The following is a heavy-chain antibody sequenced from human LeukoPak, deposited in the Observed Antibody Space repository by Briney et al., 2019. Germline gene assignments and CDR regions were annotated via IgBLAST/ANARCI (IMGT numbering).Heavy chain of an antibody. V-gene: IGHV4-59*01. J-gene: IGHJ5*02. CDR2: TSYSGNT. CDR1: GGSISSFY. Sequence: SETLSLTCSVSGGSISSFYCSWIRQPPGKGLEWIGYTSYSGNTNYNPSLKSRVTMSVDTSRKQFSLRLTSVTAADTAVYYCTRAARKAWFDPWGQGTLVTVSS. D-gene: IGHD1-14*01. CDR3: TRAARKAWFDP.